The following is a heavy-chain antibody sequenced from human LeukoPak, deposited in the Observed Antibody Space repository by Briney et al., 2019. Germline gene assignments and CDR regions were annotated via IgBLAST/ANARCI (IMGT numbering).Heavy chain of an antibody. CDR1: GGSISSYY. D-gene: IGHD5-24*01. V-gene: IGHV4-59*01. CDR3: ARGSNGYNYDY. CDR2: FYYSGST. J-gene: IGHJ4*02. Sequence: SETLSLTCTVSGGSISSYYWNWIRQPPGKGLEWIGYFYYSGSTNYNPSLKSRVTISVDTSKNQFSLKLSSVTAADTAVYYCARGSNGYNYDYWGQGTLVTVSS.